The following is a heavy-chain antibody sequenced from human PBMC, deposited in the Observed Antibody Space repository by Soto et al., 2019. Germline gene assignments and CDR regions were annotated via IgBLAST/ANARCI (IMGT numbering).Heavy chain of an antibody. Sequence: EVQLLESGGGLVQPGGSLRLSCAASGFGFSTYAMGWVRQAPGKGLEWVSSIDRGGGSTNYADSVRGRFTISRDNSKNTLFQQMNSLRAEDTAVYYCLKLLEQTFDYWGQGVPLTVSS. CDR2: IDRGGGST. CDR3: LKLLEQTFDY. J-gene: IGHJ4*02. CDR1: GFGFSTYA. V-gene: IGHV3-23*01.